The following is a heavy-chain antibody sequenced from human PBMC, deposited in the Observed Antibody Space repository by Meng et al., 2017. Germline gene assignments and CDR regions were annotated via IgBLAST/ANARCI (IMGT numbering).Heavy chain of an antibody. V-gene: IGHV1-2*06. D-gene: IGHD1-7*01. CDR3: ARDGGNYDFDY. J-gene: IGHJ4*02. Sequence: QVQLGQFGAEVKSPGSSVTRSCKASGYTFSDAYIHWVRRGPGQGLEWMGRIIPRSSDTNSAQKFQGRVTLTWDTSINTAYIELSSLRSDDTAIYYYARDGGNYDFDYWGQGTLVTVSS. CDR2: IIPRSSDT. CDR1: GYTFSDAY.